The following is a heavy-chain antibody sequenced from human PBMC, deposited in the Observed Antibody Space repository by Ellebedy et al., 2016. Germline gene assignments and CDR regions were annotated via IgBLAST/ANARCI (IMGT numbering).Heavy chain of an antibody. D-gene: IGHD6-19*01. J-gene: IGHJ4*02. CDR3: AKGLVSSGWYVFDY. CDR1: GFTFSSYA. Sequence: GESLKISXAASGFTFSSYAMSWVRQAPGKGLEWVSAISGSGGSTYYADSVKGRFTISRDNSKNTLYLQMNSLRAEDTAVYYCAKGLVSSGWYVFDYWGQGTLVTVSS. CDR2: ISGSGGST. V-gene: IGHV3-23*01.